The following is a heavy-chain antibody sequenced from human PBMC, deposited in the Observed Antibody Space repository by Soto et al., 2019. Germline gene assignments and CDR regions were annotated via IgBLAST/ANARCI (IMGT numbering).Heavy chain of an antibody. CDR3: ARDLTGDRRAVDI. J-gene: IGHJ3*02. CDR2: ISSSSSYI. CDR1: GFTFSSYS. Sequence: GGSLRLSCAASGFTFSSYSMNWVRQAPGKGLEWVSSISSSSSYIYYADSVKGRFTISRDNAKNSLYLQMNSLRAEDTAVYYCARDLTGDRRAVDIWGQGTMVTVSS. V-gene: IGHV3-21*01. D-gene: IGHD7-27*01.